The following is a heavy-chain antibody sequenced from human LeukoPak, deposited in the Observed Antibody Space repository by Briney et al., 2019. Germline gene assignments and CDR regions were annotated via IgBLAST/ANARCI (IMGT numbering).Heavy chain of an antibody. CDR2: INPTSGRT. V-gene: IGHV1-2*02. D-gene: IGHD1/OR15-1a*01. Sequence: ASVKVSCKASGYIFISYGISWVRQAPGQGLECVGWINPTSGRTNYAQKFHDRVTLARDTSNNTSYMELTRLTSDDTAVYFCAREFRTTTWSYDAFDLWGQGTMVTVSS. CDR3: AREFRTTTWSYDAFDL. J-gene: IGHJ3*01. CDR1: GYIFISYG.